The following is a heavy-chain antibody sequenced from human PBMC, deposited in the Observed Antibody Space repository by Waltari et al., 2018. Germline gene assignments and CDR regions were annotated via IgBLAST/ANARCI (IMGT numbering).Heavy chain of an antibody. CDR2: IKNEGSQT. CDR3: ARDSIYSGFYSYNYGMDV. Sequence: EVQLLESGGGWVQVGGSLRLSCAASGFSFNTYWMTWVRQAPGKGLGWEANIKNEGSQTYNGDSVKGRFTISRDNAGNSLYLQMHSLRADDTAVYYCARDSIYSGFYSYNYGMDVWGQGTTVTVSS. J-gene: IGHJ6*01. D-gene: IGHD5-12*01. V-gene: IGHV3-7*01. CDR1: GFSFNTYW.